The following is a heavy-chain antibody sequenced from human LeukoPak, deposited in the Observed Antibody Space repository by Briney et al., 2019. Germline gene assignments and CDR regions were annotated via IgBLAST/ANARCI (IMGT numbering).Heavy chain of an antibody. J-gene: IGHJ4*02. CDR1: GYTFISYA. CDR2: INPNSGGT. D-gene: IGHD3-10*01. Sequence: ASVKVSCKASGYTFISYAMNWVRQAPGQGLEWMGWINPNSGGTNYAQKFQGRVTMTRDTSISTAYMELSRLRSDDTAVYYCARGLYGSGSYMDYWGQGTLVTVSS. CDR3: ARGLYGSGSYMDY. V-gene: IGHV1-2*02.